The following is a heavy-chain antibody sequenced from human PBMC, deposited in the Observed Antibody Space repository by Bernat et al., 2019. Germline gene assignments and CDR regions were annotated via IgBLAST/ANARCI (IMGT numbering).Heavy chain of an antibody. J-gene: IGHJ4*02. CDR3: ARKREGYSGYDFDY. Sequence: EVQLVESGGGLVQPGGSLRLSCAVSGFTVSSNYMSWVRQAPGKGLEWVSSISSSSSYIYYADSVKGRFTISRDNAKNSLYLQMNSLRAEDTAVYYCARKREGYSGYDFDYWGQGTLVTVSS. CDR2: ISSSSSYI. D-gene: IGHD5-12*01. V-gene: IGHV3-21*01. CDR1: GFTVSSNY.